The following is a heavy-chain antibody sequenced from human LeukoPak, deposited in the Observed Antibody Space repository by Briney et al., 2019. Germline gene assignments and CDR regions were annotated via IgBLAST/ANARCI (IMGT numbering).Heavy chain of an antibody. J-gene: IGHJ4*02. CDR2: IKQDGSEI. CDR1: GFTFSSYW. CDR3: ARTFDYYGSPRYFDY. Sequence: GGSLRLSCAASGFTFSSYWMSWVRQAPGKGLEWVANIKQDGSEIYYVDSVKGRFTISRDNAKNSLYLQMNSLRAEDTAVYYCARTFDYYGSPRYFDYWGQGTLVTVSS. D-gene: IGHD3-22*01. V-gene: IGHV3-7*01.